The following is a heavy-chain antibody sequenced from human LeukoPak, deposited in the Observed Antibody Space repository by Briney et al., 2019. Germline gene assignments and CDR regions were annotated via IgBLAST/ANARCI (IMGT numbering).Heavy chain of an antibody. CDR2: ISSSGGNT. Sequence: PGGSLRLSCAASGFTFWNYAITWVRQAPGKGLEWVSHISSSGGNTYYADSVKGRFTISRDNSNNTLYPQMNSLRGEDTAVYYCAKVKYDYGDPVGWFDPWGRGTLVTVSS. CDR1: GFTFWNYA. J-gene: IGHJ5*02. V-gene: IGHV3-23*01. CDR3: AKVKYDYGDPVGWFDP. D-gene: IGHD4-17*01.